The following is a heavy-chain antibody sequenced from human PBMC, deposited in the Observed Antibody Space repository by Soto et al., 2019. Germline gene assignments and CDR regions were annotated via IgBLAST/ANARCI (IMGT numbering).Heavy chain of an antibody. CDR3: AKLDSPADY. CDR1: GFTFSSYA. CDR2: ISGIGDKT. V-gene: IGHV3-23*01. Sequence: GGSLRLSCAASGFTFSSYALGWVRQAPGKGLECVSAISGIGDKTFYTDFVKGRFTISRDGSKNTVSLQMTSLRAEDTAVYYCAKLDSPADYWGQGTLVTVSS. J-gene: IGHJ4*02. D-gene: IGHD2-15*01.